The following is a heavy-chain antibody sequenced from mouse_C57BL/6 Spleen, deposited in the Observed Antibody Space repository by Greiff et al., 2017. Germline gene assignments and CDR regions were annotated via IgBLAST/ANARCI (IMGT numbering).Heavy chain of an antibody. CDR2: IYPGDGDT. D-gene: IGHD4-1*01. V-gene: IGHV1-82*01. Sequence: VQLQQSGPELVKPGASVKISCKASGYAFSSSWMNWVKQRPGKGLEWIGRIYPGDGDTNYNGKFKGKATLTADKSSSTAYMQLSSLTSEDSAVYFCASGTGTGPFDYWGQGTTLTVSS. J-gene: IGHJ2*01. CDR1: GYAFSSSW. CDR3: ASGTGTGPFDY.